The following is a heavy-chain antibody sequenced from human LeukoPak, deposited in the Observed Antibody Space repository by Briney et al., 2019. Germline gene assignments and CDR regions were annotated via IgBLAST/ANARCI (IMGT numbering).Heavy chain of an antibody. CDR3: ARDQVEAGESEGY. J-gene: IGHJ4*02. CDR2: IIPILGIA. CDR1: GGTFSSYA. Sequence: SVKVSCKASGGTFSSYAISWVRQAPGQGLEWMGRIIPILGIANYAQKFQGRVTITADKSTSTAYMELSSLRSEDTAVYYCARDQVEAGESEGYWGQGTLVTVSS. D-gene: IGHD3-10*01. V-gene: IGHV1-69*04.